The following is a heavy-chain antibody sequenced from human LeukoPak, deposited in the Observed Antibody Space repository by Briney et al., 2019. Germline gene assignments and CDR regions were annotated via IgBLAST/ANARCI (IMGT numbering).Heavy chain of an antibody. CDR2: INWNGGST. CDR1: GFTFSSYS. Sequence: PGGSLRLSCAASGFTFSSYSMNWARQAPGKGLEWVSGINWNGGSTGYADSVKGRFTISRDNAKNSLYLQMNSLRAEDTALYHCAREGAPFGGVIVTLEGYWFDPWGQGTLVTVSS. D-gene: IGHD3-16*02. V-gene: IGHV3-20*01. J-gene: IGHJ5*02. CDR3: AREGAPFGGVIVTLEGYWFDP.